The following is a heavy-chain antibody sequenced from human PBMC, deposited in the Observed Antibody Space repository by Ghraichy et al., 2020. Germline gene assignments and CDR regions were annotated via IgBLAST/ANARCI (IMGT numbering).Heavy chain of an antibody. CDR3: ARDMFGSGTTN. CDR2: ISGSGSA. J-gene: IGHJ4*02. V-gene: IGHV4-4*07. Sequence: SETLSLSCSVSADSFETNYWSWIRQPAEKTLEWIGGISGSGSAKYNPSLKTRVTMSVDTSKNKFSLTVNSVTAADTAIYYCARDMFGSGTTNWGQGILVTVSS. D-gene: IGHD3-10*01. CDR1: ADSFETNY.